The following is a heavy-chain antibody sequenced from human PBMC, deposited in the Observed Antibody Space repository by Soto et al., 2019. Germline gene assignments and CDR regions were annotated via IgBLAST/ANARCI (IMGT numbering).Heavy chain of an antibody. CDR1: GFTFSSYS. V-gene: IGHV3-21*01. CDR3: ARDPFERIAVAGGGRGG. D-gene: IGHD6-19*01. J-gene: IGHJ4*02. CDR2: ISSSSSYI. Sequence: EVQLVESGGGLVKPGGSLRLSCASSGFTFSSYSMNWVRQAPGKGLEWVSSISSSSSYIYYADSVKGRFTISRDNAKNSLYLQMNSLRAEDTAVYYCARDPFERIAVAGGGRGGWGQGTLVTVSS.